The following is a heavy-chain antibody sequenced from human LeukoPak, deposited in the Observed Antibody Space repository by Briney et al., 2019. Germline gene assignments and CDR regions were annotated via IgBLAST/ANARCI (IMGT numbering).Heavy chain of an antibody. CDR1: GGPIRGYY. Sequence: SETLSLTCTVSGGPIRGYYGSWIRQPPGKGLEWIGYLSKSGNTNYSPSLKSRVTIFGDTSKNQFFLKLSSVTAADTAVYYCARARYVNSFYAFDIWGQGTSVTVSS. V-gene: IGHV4-59*01. CDR2: LSKSGNT. J-gene: IGHJ3*02. CDR3: ARARYVNSFYAFDI. D-gene: IGHD3-9*01.